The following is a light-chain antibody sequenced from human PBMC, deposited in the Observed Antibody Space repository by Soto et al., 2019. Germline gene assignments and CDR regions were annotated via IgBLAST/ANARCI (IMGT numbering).Light chain of an antibody. Sequence: DIQMTQSPSSLSASVGDRVTITCQASHDITSYLNWYQHKPGKAPKLLIYDASSLESGVPSRFSGSGSGTEFTLTISSLQPDDFATFYCQQYNSHPYTFGQGTKLEIK. J-gene: IGKJ2*01. CDR3: QQYNSHPYT. CDR1: HDITSY. CDR2: DAS. V-gene: IGKV1-5*01.